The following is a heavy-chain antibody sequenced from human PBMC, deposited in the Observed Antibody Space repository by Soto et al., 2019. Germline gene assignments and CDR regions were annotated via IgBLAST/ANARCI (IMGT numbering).Heavy chain of an antibody. J-gene: IGHJ3*01. V-gene: IGHV3-48*03. D-gene: IGHD2-15*01. CDR2: IHPGGQTI. CDR3: ARRGSR. Sequence: GGSLRLSCAASGFTFSSSEMYWVRQAPGKGLEWISYIHPGGQTIFYAESVKGRFTISRDNAKHSVYLQMNSLRAGDTAVYYCARRGSRWGRGTKVTVSS. CDR1: GFTFSSSE.